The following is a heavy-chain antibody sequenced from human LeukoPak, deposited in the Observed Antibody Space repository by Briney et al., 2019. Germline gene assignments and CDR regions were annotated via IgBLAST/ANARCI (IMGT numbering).Heavy chain of an antibody. CDR2: IYYSGST. V-gene: IGHV4-30-4*08. CDR1: GGSFSGYY. Sequence: SETLSLTCAVYGGSFSGYYWSWIRQPPGKGLEWIGYIYYSGSTYYNPSLKSRVTISVDTSKNQFSLKLSSVTAADTAVYYCARYELISTYFDHWGQGTLVTVSS. J-gene: IGHJ4*02. CDR3: ARYELISTYFDH. D-gene: IGHD1-26*01.